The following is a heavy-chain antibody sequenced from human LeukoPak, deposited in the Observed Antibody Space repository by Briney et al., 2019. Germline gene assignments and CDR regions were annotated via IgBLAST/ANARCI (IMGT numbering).Heavy chain of an antibody. CDR1: GFTFSSYW. Sequence: GGSLRLSCAASGFTFSSYWMSWVRQASGKGLEWVANIKQDGSEKYYVDSVKGRFTISRDNTKNSLYLQMNSLRAEDTAVYYCAGGPHFEDAFDIWGQGTMVTVSS. CDR3: AGGPHFEDAFDI. J-gene: IGHJ3*02. CDR2: IKQDGSEK. V-gene: IGHV3-7*01.